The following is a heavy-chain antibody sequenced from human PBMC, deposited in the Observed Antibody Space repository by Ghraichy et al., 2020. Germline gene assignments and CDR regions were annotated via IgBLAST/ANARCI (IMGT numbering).Heavy chain of an antibody. D-gene: IGHD3-10*01. CDR2: RNQDGSKE. CDR1: GFSFSSYS. V-gene: IGHV3-7*03. J-gene: IGHJ4*02. Sequence: GSLRLSCAASGFSFSSYSMYWVRQAPGKGLEWVASRNQDGSKESYVDSMKGRFTVSRDNAKKSLYLQMNSLRADDTAVYFCRLWVGELSSDYWGQGTLVTVSS. CDR3: RLWVGELSSDY.